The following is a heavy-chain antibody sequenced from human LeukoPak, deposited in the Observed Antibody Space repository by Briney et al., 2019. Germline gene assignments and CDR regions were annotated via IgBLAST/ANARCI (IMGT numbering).Heavy chain of an antibody. CDR1: GFTFSSSA. V-gene: IGHV3-23*01. Sequence: PGGSLRLSCAASGFTFSSSAMSWVRQVPGKGLEWVSGISASGGSTYYADSVKGRFTISRDNSKNTLYLQMNNLRAEDTAVYYCAKDRMVYGVWGQGTLVTVSS. CDR3: AKDRMVYGV. J-gene: IGHJ4*02. CDR2: ISASGGST. D-gene: IGHD2-8*01.